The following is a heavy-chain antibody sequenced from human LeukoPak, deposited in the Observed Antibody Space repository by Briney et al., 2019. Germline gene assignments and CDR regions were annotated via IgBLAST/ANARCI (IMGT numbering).Heavy chain of an antibody. D-gene: IGHD2-15*01. J-gene: IGHJ3*02. CDR2: ISGSGGST. Sequence: SGGSLRLSCAASGFTFSSYGMSWVRQAPGKGLEWVSAISGSGGSTYYADSVKGRFTISRDNSKNTLYLQMNSLRAEDTAVYYCAKAPPPYCSGGSCFDAFDIWGQGTMVTVSS. V-gene: IGHV3-23*01. CDR3: AKAPPPYCSGGSCFDAFDI. CDR1: GFTFSSYG.